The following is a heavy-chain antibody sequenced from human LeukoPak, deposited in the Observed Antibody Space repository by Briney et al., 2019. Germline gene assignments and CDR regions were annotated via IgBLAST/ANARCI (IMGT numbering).Heavy chain of an antibody. CDR2: ISSSSSYI. V-gene: IGHV3-21*01. J-gene: IGHJ4*02. D-gene: IGHD3-10*01. Sequence: GGSLRLSCAASGFTFSSYSMNWVRQAPGKGLEWVSSISSSSSYIYYADSVKGRFTISRDNAKNSLYLQMNSLRAEDTAVYYCARVMYYYGSGSYPTYDYWGQGTLVTVSS. CDR1: GFTFSSYS. CDR3: ARVMYYYGSGSYPTYDY.